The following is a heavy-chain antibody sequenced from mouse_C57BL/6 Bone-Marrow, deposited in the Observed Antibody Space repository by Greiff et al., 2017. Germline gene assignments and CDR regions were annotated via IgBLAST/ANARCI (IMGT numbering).Heavy chain of an antibody. Sequence: EVQLVESGGGLVQPGGSPKLSCAASGFTFSDYYMYWVRQTPEKRLEWVAYISNGGGSTYYPDTVKGRFTISRDNAKNTLYLQMSRLKSEDTAMYYCARQGPHAMDYWGQGTSVTVSS. J-gene: IGHJ4*01. V-gene: IGHV5-12*01. CDR1: GFTFSDYY. CDR3: ARQGPHAMDY. CDR2: ISNGGGST.